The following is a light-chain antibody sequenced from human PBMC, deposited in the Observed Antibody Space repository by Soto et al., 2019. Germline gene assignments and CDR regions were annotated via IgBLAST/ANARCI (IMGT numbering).Light chain of an antibody. CDR1: QSVSSNY. V-gene: IGKV3-20*01. J-gene: IGKJ1*01. CDR2: GVS. Sequence: EIVLTHSPGTLSFSLLEMVTLSCSSSQSVSSNYLAWYQQRPGQAPRLLIHGVSSRATGIPDRFTGSGSGRDFTLTISSLEPEDFAVYYCQRYGGFGQGTKVDIK. CDR3: QRYGG.